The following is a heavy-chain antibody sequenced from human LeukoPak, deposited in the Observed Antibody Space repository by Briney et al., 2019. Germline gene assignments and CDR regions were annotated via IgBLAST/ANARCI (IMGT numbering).Heavy chain of an antibody. CDR3: ARDLGGSDFPAGYYFDY. Sequence: LRLSCAASGFTFSSYEMNWVRQPPGKGLEWIGYIYYSGSTNYNPSLKSRVTISVDTSKNQFSLKLSSVTAADTAVYYCARDLGGSDFPAGYYFDYWGQGTLVTVSS. CDR1: GFTFSSYE. D-gene: IGHD2-21*02. J-gene: IGHJ4*02. V-gene: IGHV4-59*01. CDR2: IYYSGST.